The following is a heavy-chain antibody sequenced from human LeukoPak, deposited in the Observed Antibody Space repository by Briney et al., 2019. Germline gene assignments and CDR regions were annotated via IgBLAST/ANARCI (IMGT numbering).Heavy chain of an antibody. CDR2: IYHSGST. V-gene: IGHV4-39*07. D-gene: IGHD3-9*01. CDR3: ARGYAYYDILTGYYRPYYFDY. CDR1: GGSISSSYYY. J-gene: IGHJ4*02. Sequence: SETLSLTCTVSGGSISSSYYYWGWTRQPPGKGLEWIGSIYHSGSTNYNPSLKSRVTISVDKSKNQFSLKLSSVTAADTAVYYCARGYAYYDILTGYYRPYYFDYWGQGTLVTVSS.